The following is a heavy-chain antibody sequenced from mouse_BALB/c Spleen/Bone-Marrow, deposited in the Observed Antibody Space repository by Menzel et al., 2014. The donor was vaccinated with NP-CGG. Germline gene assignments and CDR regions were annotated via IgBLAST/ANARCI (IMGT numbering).Heavy chain of an antibody. D-gene: IGHD2-14*01. Sequence: VKLMESGPGLVAPSQSLSIPCTVSGFSLTSYGVHWVRQPPGMGLEWLGVIWAGGSTNYNSALMSRLSISKDNSKSQVFLKMNSLQTDDTAMYYCARVIRYESYFDYWGQGTTLTVSS. CDR3: ARVIRYESYFDY. CDR1: GFSLTSYG. J-gene: IGHJ2*01. CDR2: IWAGGST. V-gene: IGHV2-9*02.